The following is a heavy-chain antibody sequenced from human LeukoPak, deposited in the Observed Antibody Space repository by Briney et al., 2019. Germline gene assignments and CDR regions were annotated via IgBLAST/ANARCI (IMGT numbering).Heavy chain of an antibody. V-gene: IGHV4-4*07. Sequence: SETLSLTCTVSGGSISSYYWGWIRQPAGKGLEWIGRIYTSGSTNYNPSLKSRVTMSVDTSKNQFSLKLSSVTAADTAVYYCARASNYDSSGYYYVGAFDIWGQGTMVTVSS. J-gene: IGHJ3*02. D-gene: IGHD3-22*01. CDR3: ARASNYDSSGYYYVGAFDI. CDR1: GGSISSYY. CDR2: IYTSGST.